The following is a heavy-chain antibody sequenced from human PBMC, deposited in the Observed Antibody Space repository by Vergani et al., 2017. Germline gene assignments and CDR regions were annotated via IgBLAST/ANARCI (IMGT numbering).Heavy chain of an antibody. CDR2: INHSGST. Sequence: QVQLQQWGAGLLKPSETLSLTCAVYGGSFSGYYWSWIRQPPGKGLEWIGEINHSGSTNYNPSLKSRVTISVDTSKNQFSLKLSSVTAADTAVYYCAREARITMIEGNSFDYWGQGTLVTVSS. V-gene: IGHV4-34*01. J-gene: IGHJ4*02. CDR1: GGSFSGYY. D-gene: IGHD3-22*01. CDR3: AREARITMIEGNSFDY.